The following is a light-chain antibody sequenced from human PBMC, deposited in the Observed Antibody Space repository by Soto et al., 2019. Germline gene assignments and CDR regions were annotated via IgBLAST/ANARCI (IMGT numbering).Light chain of an antibody. CDR1: SSDVGVYNY. CDR3: SSYTTISTYV. V-gene: IGLV2-14*01. CDR2: DVR. Sequence: QSALTQPASVSGSPGQSITISCTGTSSDVGVYNYVSWYQQHPGKAPKLMIYDVRNRPSGVSNRFSGSKSVNTASLTISGLQAEDEADYYCSSYTTISTYVFGTGTKLTVL. J-gene: IGLJ1*01.